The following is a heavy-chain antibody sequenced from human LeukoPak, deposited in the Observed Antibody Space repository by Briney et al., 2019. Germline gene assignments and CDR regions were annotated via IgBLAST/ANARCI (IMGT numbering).Heavy chain of an antibody. Sequence: GGSLRLSCAASGFTFSNYWMHWVRHAPGRGLAWVSRINTDGTRTSYADSVKGRFTISRDNAKNTLYLQMNSLRAEDTAVYYCAREEEGDAFDIWGQGTMVTVSS. CDR2: INTDGTRT. J-gene: IGHJ3*02. CDR1: GFTFSNYW. CDR3: AREEEGDAFDI. V-gene: IGHV3-74*01.